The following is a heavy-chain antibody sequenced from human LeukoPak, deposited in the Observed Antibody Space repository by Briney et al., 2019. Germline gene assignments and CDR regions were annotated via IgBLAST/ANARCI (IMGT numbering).Heavy chain of an antibody. CDR3: ASRGYDGSGYYILYYFDY. CDR2: INPNSGGT. Sequence: ASVRVSCTASGYTFTGYYMHWVRQAPGRGLEWMGWINPNSGGTNYAQKFQGRVAMTRDTSISTAYMELSRLRSDDTAVYYCASRGYDGSGYYILYYFDYWGQGTLVTVSS. V-gene: IGHV1-2*02. J-gene: IGHJ4*02. CDR1: GYTFTGYY. D-gene: IGHD3-22*01.